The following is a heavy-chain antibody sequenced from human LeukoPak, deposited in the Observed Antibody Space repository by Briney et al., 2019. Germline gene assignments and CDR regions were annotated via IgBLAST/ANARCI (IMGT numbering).Heavy chain of an antibody. Sequence: GGSQRLSCAASGFTFSSYWMSWVRQAPGKGLEWVANIKKDGSEKYYVDSVKGRFTISRDNAKNSLYLQMNSLRAEDTAVYYCARDLYRIVVVPHYFDYWGQGTLVTVSS. D-gene: IGHD3-22*01. CDR3: ARDLYRIVVVPHYFDY. CDR1: GFTFSSYW. V-gene: IGHV3-7*01. J-gene: IGHJ4*02. CDR2: IKKDGSEK.